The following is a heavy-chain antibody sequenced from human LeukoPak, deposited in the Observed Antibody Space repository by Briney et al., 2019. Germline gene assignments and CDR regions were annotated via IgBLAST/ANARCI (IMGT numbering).Heavy chain of an antibody. J-gene: IGHJ3*02. V-gene: IGHV3-23*01. CDR2: ISGSGSSS. Sequence: GGSLRLSCVASGFTFSNYAMNWVRQAPGKGLEWVSGISGSGSSSYYADSVKGRFTISRDNSKNTLYLQLDSLRAEDPAVYYCAKDPPRGSSDSFDIWGQGTGITVSS. CDR3: AKDPPRGSSDSFDI. CDR1: GFTFSNYA. D-gene: IGHD6-19*01.